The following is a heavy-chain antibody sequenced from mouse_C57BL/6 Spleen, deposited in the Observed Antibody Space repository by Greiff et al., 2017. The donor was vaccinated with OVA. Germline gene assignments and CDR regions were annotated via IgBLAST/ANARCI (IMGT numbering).Heavy chain of an antibody. CDR3: ARRGYGHTDWFAY. CDR1: GFTFSSYT. D-gene: IGHD1-1*02. Sequence: EVQLVESGGGLVKPGGSLKLSCAASGFTFSSYTMSWVRQTPEKRLEWVATISGRGGNTYYPYSVKGRFTISSDNAKNTLYLQRGRLRSEDAALYYCARRGYGHTDWFAYWGQGTLVTVSA. V-gene: IGHV5-9*01. J-gene: IGHJ3*01. CDR2: ISGRGGNT.